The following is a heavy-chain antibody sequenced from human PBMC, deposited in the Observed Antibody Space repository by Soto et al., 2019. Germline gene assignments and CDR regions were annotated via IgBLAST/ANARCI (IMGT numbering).Heavy chain of an antibody. CDR2: ISGSGGST. D-gene: IGHD4-17*01. J-gene: IGHJ4*02. V-gene: IGHV3-23*01. CDR1: GFTFSSYA. Sequence: GGSLRLSCAASGFTFSSYAMSWVRQAPGKGLEWVSAISGSGGSTYYADSVKGRFTISRDNSKNTLYLQMNSLRAEDTAVYYCASSGIPAYGDYFYGRLKYWGQGTLVTVSS. CDR3: ASSGIPAYGDYFYGRLKY.